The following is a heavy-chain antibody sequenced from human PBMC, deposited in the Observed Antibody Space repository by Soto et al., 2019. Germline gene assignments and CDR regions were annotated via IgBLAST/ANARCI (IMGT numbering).Heavy chain of an antibody. J-gene: IGHJ6*02. CDR1: GGSISSYY. CDR2: IYYSGST. V-gene: IGHV4-59*01. D-gene: IGHD3-10*01. Sequence: QVQLQESGPGLVKPSETLSLTCTVSGGSISSYYWSWIRQPPGKGLEWIGYIYYSGSTNYNPSIKSRVTISVDTSKNQFSLKLSSVTAADTAVYYCASTVHGSGMVYYYYGMYVWGQGTTVTVSS. CDR3: ASTVHGSGMVYYYYGMYV.